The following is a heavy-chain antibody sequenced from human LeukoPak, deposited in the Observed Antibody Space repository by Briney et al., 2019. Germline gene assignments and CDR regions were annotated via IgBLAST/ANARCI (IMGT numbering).Heavy chain of an antibody. CDR3: AREDSSSPGYGMDV. Sequence: ASVKVSCKASGYTFTSYDFNWVRQATGQRPEWMGWMSPNSGDTGYAQKFQDRVTMTRNTSISTAYMELRSLRSDDTAVYYCAREDSSSPGYGMDVWGQGTTVTVSS. CDR1: GYTFTSYD. V-gene: IGHV1-8*01. CDR2: MSPNSGDT. D-gene: IGHD6-6*01. J-gene: IGHJ6*02.